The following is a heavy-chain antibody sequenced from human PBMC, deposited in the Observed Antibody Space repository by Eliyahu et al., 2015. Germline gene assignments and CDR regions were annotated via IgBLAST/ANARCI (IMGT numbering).Heavy chain of an antibody. J-gene: IGHJ4*02. D-gene: IGHD1-14*01. CDR1: GGSFSGYY. CDR2: INHSGST. V-gene: IGHV4-34*01. CDR3: ARGGDGRYYFDY. Sequence: QVQLQQWGAGLLKPSETLSLTYAVYGGSFSGYYWSWIRQPPGKGLEWIGEINHSGSTNYNPSLKSRVTISVDTPKNQFSLKLSSVTAADTAVYYCARGGDGRYYFDYWGQGTLVTVSS.